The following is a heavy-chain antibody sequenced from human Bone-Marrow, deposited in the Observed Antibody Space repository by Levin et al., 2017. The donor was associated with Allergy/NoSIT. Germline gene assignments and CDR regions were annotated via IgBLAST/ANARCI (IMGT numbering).Heavy chain of an antibody. Sequence: GESLKISCKASGYTFTDYYIHWVRQAPGQGLEWMGRIHPNSGGTNYGQAFQGRVTVTRDTSTSTTYMELSSLKSDDTAVYYCAKGDLRYYTSGSPPDYWGQGTLVTVSS. D-gene: IGHD3-10*01. CDR3: AKGDLRYYTSGSPPDY. CDR2: IHPNSGGT. CDR1: GYTFTDYY. J-gene: IGHJ4*02. V-gene: IGHV1-2*06.